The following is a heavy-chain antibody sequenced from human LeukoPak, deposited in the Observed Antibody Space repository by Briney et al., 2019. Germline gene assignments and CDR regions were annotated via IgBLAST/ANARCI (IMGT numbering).Heavy chain of an antibody. V-gene: IGHV4-34*01. Sequence: PSETLSLTCAVYGGSFSGYYWSWIRQPPGKGLEGIGEINHSGSTNYNPSHKSRVTISVDTSKNQCSLKLSSVTAADAAVYYCARVVNYYDSSGRVDYGGQGTLVTVS. CDR1: GGSFSGYY. CDR2: INHSGST. CDR3: ARVVNYYDSSGRVDY. D-gene: IGHD3-22*01. J-gene: IGHJ4*02.